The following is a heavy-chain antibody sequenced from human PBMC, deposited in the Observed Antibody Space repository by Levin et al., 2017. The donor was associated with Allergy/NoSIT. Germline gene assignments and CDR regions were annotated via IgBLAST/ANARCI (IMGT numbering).Heavy chain of an antibody. D-gene: IGHD5-12*01. CDR2: ISAYGEST. CDR3: AKDGTLLATSEDYLDS. J-gene: IGHJ4*02. CDR1: GFTFNSFA. Sequence: ETLSLTCAASGFTFNSFALSWVRQAPGKGLEWVSTISAYGESTYYADSVKDRFTISRDNSRNTLYLLMSSLRAEDTAVYYCAKDGTLLATSEDYLDSWGQGTQLTVSS. V-gene: IGHV3-23*01.